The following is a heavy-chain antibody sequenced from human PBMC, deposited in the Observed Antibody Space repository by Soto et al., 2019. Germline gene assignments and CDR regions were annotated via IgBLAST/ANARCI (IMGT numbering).Heavy chain of an antibody. J-gene: IGHJ6*02. V-gene: IGHV4-61*01. D-gene: IGHD6-6*01. Sequence: QVQLQESGPGLVKPSETLSLTCTVSGGSVSSGSYYWSWIRQPPGKGLEWIGYIYYSGSTNYNPSLKSRVTISVDTPKNQFSLKLSSVTAADTAVYYCARETSRVAARSYYYGMDVWGQGTTVTVSS. CDR2: IYYSGST. CDR1: GGSVSSGSYY. CDR3: ARETSRVAARSYYYGMDV.